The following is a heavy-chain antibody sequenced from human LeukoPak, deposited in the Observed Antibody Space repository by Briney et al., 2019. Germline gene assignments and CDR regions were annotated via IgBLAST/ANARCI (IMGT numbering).Heavy chain of an antibody. Sequence: ASVKVSCKASGYTFTSYDINWVRQATGQGLEWMGWMNPNSGNTGYAQKFQGRVTMTRNTSISTAYMELSSLRSEDTAVYYCAKDPMWFGEGEYKYYMDVWGKGTTVTVSS. J-gene: IGHJ6*03. CDR3: AKDPMWFGEGEYKYYMDV. V-gene: IGHV1-8*01. D-gene: IGHD3-10*01. CDR2: MNPNSGNT. CDR1: GYTFTSYD.